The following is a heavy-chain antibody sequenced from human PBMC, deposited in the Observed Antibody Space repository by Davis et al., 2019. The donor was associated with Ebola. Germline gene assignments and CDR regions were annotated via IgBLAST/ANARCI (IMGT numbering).Heavy chain of an antibody. V-gene: IGHV5-10-1*01. CDR2: IDPTDSHS. D-gene: IGHD3-9*01. Sequence: GESLKISCQTFGYSFTTYWITWVRQLPGKGLEWIGRIDPTDSHSDFSPSFQGPVTISVDNSISTAYLQWRSLKASDTAMYYCATQGAPLTGVDYWGQGSLVIVSS. CDR1: GYSFTTYW. J-gene: IGHJ4*02. CDR3: ATQGAPLTGVDY.